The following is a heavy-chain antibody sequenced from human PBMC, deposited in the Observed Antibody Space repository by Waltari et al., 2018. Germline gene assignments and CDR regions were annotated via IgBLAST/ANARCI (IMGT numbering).Heavy chain of an antibody. CDR2: IYYSGST. Sequence: QLQLQESGPGLVKPSETLSLTCTVSGGSISSSSYYWGWIRQPPGKGLGWIGSIYYSGSTYYNPSLKSRVTISVDTSKNQFSLKLSSVTAADTAVYYCARAEGYYDFWSGYYRGFNWFDPWGQGTLVTVSS. CDR1: GGSISSSSYY. CDR3: ARAEGYYDFWSGYYRGFNWFDP. J-gene: IGHJ5*02. D-gene: IGHD3-3*01. V-gene: IGHV4-39*01.